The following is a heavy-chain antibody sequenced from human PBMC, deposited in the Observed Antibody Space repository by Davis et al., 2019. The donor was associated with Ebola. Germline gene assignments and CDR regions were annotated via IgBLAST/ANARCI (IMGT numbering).Heavy chain of an antibody. CDR1: GITFSRYS. V-gene: IGHV3-48*02. Sequence: GESPKTPCAAPGITFSRYSLHWVRQAPGNGLERVAFISSGSFTIHYADPVKGRFTISRDNAKNSLFLQMNSLRDEDTAVYYCARWSILGQWGQGTLVTVSS. CDR2: ISSGSFTI. D-gene: IGHD3-3*01. CDR3: ARWSILGQ. J-gene: IGHJ4*02.